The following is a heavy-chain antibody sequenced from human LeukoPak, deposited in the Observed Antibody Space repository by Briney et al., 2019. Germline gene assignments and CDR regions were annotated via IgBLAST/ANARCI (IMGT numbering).Heavy chain of an antibody. V-gene: IGHV1-69*05. D-gene: IGHD6-13*01. CDR2: IIPIFGTA. Sequence: GASVKVSCKASEGTFSSYAISWVRQAPGQGLEWMGRIIPIFGTANYAQKFQGRVTITTDESTSTAYMELSSLRSEDTAVYYCASVLAAAGRTYWGQGTLVTVSS. J-gene: IGHJ4*02. CDR1: EGTFSSYA. CDR3: ASVLAAAGRTY.